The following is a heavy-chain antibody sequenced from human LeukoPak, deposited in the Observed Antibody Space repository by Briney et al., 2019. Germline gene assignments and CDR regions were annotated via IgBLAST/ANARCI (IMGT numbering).Heavy chain of an antibody. D-gene: IGHD2/OR15-2a*01. J-gene: IGHJ6*02. V-gene: IGHV3-21*01. CDR2: ISSSSSYI. CDR1: GFTFSSYS. Sequence: GGSLRLSCAASGFTFSSYSMNWVRQAPGKGLEWVSSISSSSSYIYYADSVKGRFTISRDNAKNSLYLQMNSLRAEDTAVYYCARDQIESAYYYGMDVWGQGTTVTVSS. CDR3: ARDQIESAYYYGMDV.